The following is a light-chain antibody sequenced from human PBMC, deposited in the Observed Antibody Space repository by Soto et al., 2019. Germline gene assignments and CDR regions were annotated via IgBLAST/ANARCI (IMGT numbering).Light chain of an antibody. V-gene: IGLV1-44*01. CDR1: NSNIGANT. CDR3: AAWDDSLNAYV. J-gene: IGLJ1*01. Sequence: QSALTQPPSASGTPGQRVTFSCSGSNSNIGANTVNWYQQLPGAAPKLLMYSHSQRPSGVPDRFSGSKSGTSASLAISGLQSEDEADYYCAAWDDSLNAYVFGTGTQLNVL. CDR2: SHS.